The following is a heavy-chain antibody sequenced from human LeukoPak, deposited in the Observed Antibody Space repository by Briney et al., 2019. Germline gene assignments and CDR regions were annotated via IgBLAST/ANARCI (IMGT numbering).Heavy chain of an antibody. Sequence: GGSLRLSCAASGFTFSSYGMHWVRQAPGEGLDWVTFIRYDGNNIYYADSVKGRFTISRDDSRNTLYLQMNNLRVEDTAVYYCATSRGSYYMDVWGKGTTVTVSS. V-gene: IGHV3-30*02. J-gene: IGHJ6*03. CDR2: IRYDGNNI. D-gene: IGHD1-26*01. CDR1: GFTFSSYG. CDR3: ATSRGSYYMDV.